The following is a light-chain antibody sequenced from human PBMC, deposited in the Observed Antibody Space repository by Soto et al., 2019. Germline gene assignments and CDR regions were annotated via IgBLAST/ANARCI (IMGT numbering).Light chain of an antibody. V-gene: IGKV4-1*01. J-gene: IGKJ1*01. CDR3: QQYYSPPCT. Sequence: DIVMTQSPDSLAVSLGARATINCKSSQSMLHSSNNKNYLAWYQQKPGQPPKLLIYWASTRESGVPDRFSGSGSGTDFPLNISSLQAEDVAVYYCQQYYSPPCTFGQGTKVEIK. CDR2: WAS. CDR1: QSMLHSSNNKNY.